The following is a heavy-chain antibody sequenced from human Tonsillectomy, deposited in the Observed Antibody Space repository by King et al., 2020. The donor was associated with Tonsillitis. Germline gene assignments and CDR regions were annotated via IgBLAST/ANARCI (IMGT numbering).Heavy chain of an antibody. V-gene: IGHV3-23*03. CDR3: AKGQLSGNYDSYFDY. J-gene: IGHJ4*02. CDR1: GFTFSSFS. D-gene: IGHD1-26*01. CDR2: IPSDGIRK. Sequence: VQLVESGGGWVQPGGSLRLSCAASGFTFSSFSMTWVRQAPGMGLECVSLIPSDGIRKYYAESVRGRFIISRDHSKNTLYLQMNSLRADDTAVYYCAKGQLSGNYDSYFDYWGQGTLVTVSS.